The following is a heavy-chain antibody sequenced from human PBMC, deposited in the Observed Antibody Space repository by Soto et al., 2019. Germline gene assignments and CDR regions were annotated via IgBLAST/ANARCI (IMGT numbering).Heavy chain of an antibody. Sequence: ETLSLTCTVAGSSVSSSNHYWSWVRQPPGKGLEWIGYVYYSGSTNSNPSLKSRVTLSLDTSRSQFSLKLNSVTAADTAVYYCVHLSGSLYHYYGLDVWGQGTTVTVSS. J-gene: IGHJ6*02. CDR2: VYYSGST. CDR3: VHLSGSLYHYYGLDV. CDR1: GSSVSSSNHY. D-gene: IGHD1-26*01. V-gene: IGHV4-61*01.